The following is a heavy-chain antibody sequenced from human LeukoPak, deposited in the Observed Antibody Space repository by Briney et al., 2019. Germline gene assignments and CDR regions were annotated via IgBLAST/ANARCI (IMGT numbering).Heavy chain of an antibody. V-gene: IGHV4-38-2*02. CDR3: ARVVASTSIDS. J-gene: IGHJ4*02. Sequence: PSETLSLTCTVSGYSISSGYYWGWIRQPPGKGPEWIGSIFHSGSVYYNPSLKSRVTISIDPSKNRFSLKPTSVTAADTAIYYCARVVASTSIDSWGQGTLVTVSS. D-gene: IGHD2-15*01. CDR2: IFHSGSV. CDR1: GYSISSGYY.